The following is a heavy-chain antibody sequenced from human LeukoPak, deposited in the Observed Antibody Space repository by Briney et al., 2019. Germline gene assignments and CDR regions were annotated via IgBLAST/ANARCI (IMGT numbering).Heavy chain of an antibody. CDR3: ARVTFKDDAFDI. CDR1: GYTFTSYG. Sequence: GASVKVSCKASGYTFTSYGISWVRQAPGQGLEWMGWISAYNGNTNYAQKLQVTVTMTTAKSTSTPYMELRSLRSDATAVYYCARVTFKDDAFDIWGQGTMVTVSS. J-gene: IGHJ3*02. CDR2: ISAYNGNT. D-gene: IGHD1-20*01. V-gene: IGHV1-18*01.